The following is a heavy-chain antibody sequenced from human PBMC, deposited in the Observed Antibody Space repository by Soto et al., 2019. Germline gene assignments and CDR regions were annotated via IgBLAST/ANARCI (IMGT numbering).Heavy chain of an antibody. D-gene: IGHD6-19*01. V-gene: IGHV1-8*01. J-gene: IGHJ5*02. Sequence: QVQLVQSGAEVKKPGASVKVSCKASGYTFTSYDINWVRQATGQGLEWMGWMNPNSGNTGYAQKFQGRVTMTRNTSISTAYMELRILRSADTAVYYCAGYHRRQGMVQWGYNRFDPWGQGTLVTVSS. CDR2: MNPNSGNT. CDR1: GYTFTSYD. CDR3: AGYHRRQGMVQWGYNRFDP.